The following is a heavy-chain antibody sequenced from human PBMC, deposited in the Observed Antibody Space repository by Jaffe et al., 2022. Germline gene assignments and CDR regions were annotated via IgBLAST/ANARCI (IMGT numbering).Heavy chain of an antibody. Sequence: QVTLKESGPVLVKPTETLTLTCTVSGFSLSNARMGVSWIRQPPGKALEWLAHIFSNDEKSYSTSLKSRLTISKDTSKSQVVLTMTNMDPVDTATYYCARIPSRVQDWFDPWGQGTLVTVSS. CDR2: IFSNDEK. D-gene: IGHD1-1*01. CDR1: GFSLSNARMG. V-gene: IGHV2-26*01. J-gene: IGHJ5*02. CDR3: ARIPSRVQDWFDP.